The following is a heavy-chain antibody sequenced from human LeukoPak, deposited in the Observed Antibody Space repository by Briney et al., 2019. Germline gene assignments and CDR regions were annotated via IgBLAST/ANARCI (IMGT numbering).Heavy chain of an antibody. Sequence: GGSLRLSCAASGFTGSNNYVSWVRQAPGMGLEWVSAIHSSGATCYADSVKSRFIISRDNSRNTLFLQMNSLRAEDTAVYYCAKHHYSSSRDYFDYWGQGTLVTVSS. V-gene: IGHV3-53*01. J-gene: IGHJ4*02. CDR2: IHSSGAT. CDR3: AKHHYSSSRDYFDY. CDR1: GFTGSNNY. D-gene: IGHD6-13*01.